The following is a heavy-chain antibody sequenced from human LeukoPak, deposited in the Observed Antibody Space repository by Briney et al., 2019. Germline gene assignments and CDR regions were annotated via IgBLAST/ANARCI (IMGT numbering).Heavy chain of an antibody. D-gene: IGHD3-10*01. Sequence: TLSLTCTVSGGSVSSGGFWWSWIRQYPGKGLEWIGCIYSSGSTYYNPSLRSRVTISVDRSKNQFSLKLSSVTAADTAVYYCARATFGWFDPWGQGTLVTVSS. CDR3: ARATFGWFDP. J-gene: IGHJ5*02. CDR1: GGSVSSGGFW. CDR2: IYSSGST. V-gene: IGHV4-31*03.